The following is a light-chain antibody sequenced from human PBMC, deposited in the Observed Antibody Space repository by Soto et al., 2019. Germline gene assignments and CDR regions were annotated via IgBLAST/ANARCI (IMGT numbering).Light chain of an antibody. Sequence: QSVLTQPPSASGPPGQRVTISCSGSISNIGGNTVNWYQQLPGTAPKLLMYTNNQRPSGVPDRFSGSKSGTSASLAISGLQSEDEADYYCAAWDDSLNGVVFGGGTQLTVL. CDR1: ISNIGGNT. V-gene: IGLV1-44*01. CDR3: AAWDDSLNGVV. CDR2: TNN. J-gene: IGLJ3*02.